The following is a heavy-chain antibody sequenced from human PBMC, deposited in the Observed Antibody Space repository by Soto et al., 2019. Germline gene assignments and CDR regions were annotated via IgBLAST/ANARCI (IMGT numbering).Heavy chain of an antibody. CDR3: ARDPSGWSLNFDY. Sequence: ASVKVSCKAPADTFTSYYIHWVRQAPGHGLEWMGIINPNGGSTRFAQTFQGRITMTTDTSTSTVYMELRSLRSEDTAVYYCARDPSGWSLNFDYWGQGTLVTVSS. V-gene: IGHV1-46*01. CDR2: INPNGGST. J-gene: IGHJ4*02. D-gene: IGHD6-19*01. CDR1: ADTFTSYY.